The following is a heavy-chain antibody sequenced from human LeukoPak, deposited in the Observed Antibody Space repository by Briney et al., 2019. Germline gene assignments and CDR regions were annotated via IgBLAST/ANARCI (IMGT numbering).Heavy chain of an antibody. Sequence: ASVKVSCKVSGYTFTSYAMNWVRQAPGQGLEWMGWINTNTGNPTYAQGFTGRFVFSLDTSVSTAYLQISSLKAEDTAVYYCARDGELGRRGGGDYWGRGTLVTVSS. V-gene: IGHV7-4-1*02. D-gene: IGHD1-1*01. CDR3: ARDGELGRRGGGDY. CDR2: INTNTGNP. J-gene: IGHJ4*02. CDR1: GYTFTSYA.